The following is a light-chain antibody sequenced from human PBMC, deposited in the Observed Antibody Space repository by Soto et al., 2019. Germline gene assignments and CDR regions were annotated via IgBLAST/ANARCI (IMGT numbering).Light chain of an antibody. CDR3: QQSYSTPVS. CDR2: WAS. Sequence: DIVMTQSPDSLAVSLGDRTTINCRSSQSVLSSSNNENYLAWYQQKPGQAPKLLIYWASTRESGVPDRFIGNGSGTDVTLTISSLQADDVAVYYCQQSYSTPVSFGQGTRLEIK. J-gene: IGKJ5*01. V-gene: IGKV4-1*01. CDR1: QSVLSSSNNENY.